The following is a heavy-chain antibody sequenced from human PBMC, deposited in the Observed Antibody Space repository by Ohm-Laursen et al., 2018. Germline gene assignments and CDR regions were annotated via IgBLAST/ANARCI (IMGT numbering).Heavy chain of an antibody. CDR3: AKDRPGWGLRLGYIDY. Sequence: SSLRLSCSASGFTFSSYGMHWVRQAPGKGLEWVAVIWYDGSNKYYADSVKGRFTISRDNSKNTLYLQMNSLRAEDTAVYYCAKDRPGWGLRLGYIDYWGQGTLVTVSS. CDR2: IWYDGSNK. V-gene: IGHV3-33*06. CDR1: GFTFSSYG. J-gene: IGHJ4*02. D-gene: IGHD5-12*01.